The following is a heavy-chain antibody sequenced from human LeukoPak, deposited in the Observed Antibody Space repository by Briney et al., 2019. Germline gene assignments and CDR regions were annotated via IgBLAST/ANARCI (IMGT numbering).Heavy chain of an antibody. CDR1: GGSISSYY. J-gene: IGHJ4*02. V-gene: IGHV4-59*01. CDR3: ARASGPIPYFDY. CDR2: IYYSGST. D-gene: IGHD2-2*02. Sequence: SETLSLTCTVSGGSISSYYWSWIRQPPGKGLEWIGYIYYSGSTNYNPSLKSRVTISVDTSKNQFSLKLSSVTAADTAVYYCARASGPIPYFDYWGQGTLVTVSS.